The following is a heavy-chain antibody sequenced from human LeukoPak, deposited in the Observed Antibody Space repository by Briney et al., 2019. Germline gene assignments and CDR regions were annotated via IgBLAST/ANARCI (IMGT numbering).Heavy chain of an antibody. Sequence: SETLSLTCTVSGGSVSSSSYYWGWIRQPPGKGLEWIGTIYYSGSTYYNPSLKSRVTISVDTSKHQFSLTLSSVTAADTAIYYCARHEGASSTSFYGMDVWGQGTTVTVSS. D-gene: IGHD6-6*01. CDR1: GGSVSSSSYY. CDR3: ARHEGASSTSFYGMDV. CDR2: IYYSGST. V-gene: IGHV4-39*01. J-gene: IGHJ6*02.